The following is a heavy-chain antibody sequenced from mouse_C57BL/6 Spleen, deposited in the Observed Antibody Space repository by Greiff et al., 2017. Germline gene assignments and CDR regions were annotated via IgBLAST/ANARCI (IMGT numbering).Heavy chain of an antibody. CDR2: IHPNSGST. CDR1: GYTFTSYW. J-gene: IGHJ3*01. D-gene: IGHD1-1*01. CDR3: AMGYYGTWFAY. V-gene: IGHV1-64*01. Sequence: QVQLQQSGAELVKPGASVKLSCKASGYTFTSYWMHWVQQKPGQGLEWIGMIHPNSGSTNYNEKFKSKATLTVDKTSSTHYLQLSSLTSEDSAVYYCAMGYYGTWFAYWGQGTLVTVSA.